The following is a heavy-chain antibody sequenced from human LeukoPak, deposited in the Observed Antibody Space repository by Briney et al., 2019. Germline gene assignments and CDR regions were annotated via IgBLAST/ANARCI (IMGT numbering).Heavy chain of an antibody. CDR1: GFTFSSYW. CDR2: IKQDGSEK. J-gene: IGHJ4*02. D-gene: IGHD3-3*01. V-gene: IGHV3-7*01. CDR3: AREHSDYDFWSGYSDY. Sequence: GGSLRLSCAASGFTFSSYWMSWVRQAPGKGLEWVANIKQDGSEKYYVDSVKGRFTISRDNAKNSLYLQMNSLRAEDTAVYYCAREHSDYDFWSGYSDYWGQGTLVTVSS.